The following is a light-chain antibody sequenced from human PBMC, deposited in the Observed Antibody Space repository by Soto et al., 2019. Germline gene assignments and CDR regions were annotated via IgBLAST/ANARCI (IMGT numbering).Light chain of an antibody. J-gene: IGKJ5*01. V-gene: IGKV3-11*01. CDR2: DAS. CDR1: QSVRTY. CDR3: QQRNSWPPIT. Sequence: EIVLTQSPVNLSLSPGEIATLAFRSSQSVRTYLAWYQVKPGQAPRLLIYDASSRASGVPARFSGSGSGTDFTLTISSLEPEDFALYYCQQRNSWPPITFGQGTRLEIK.